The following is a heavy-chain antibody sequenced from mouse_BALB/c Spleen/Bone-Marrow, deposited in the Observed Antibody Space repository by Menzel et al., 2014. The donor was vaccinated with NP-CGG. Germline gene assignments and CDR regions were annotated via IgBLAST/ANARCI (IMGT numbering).Heavy chain of an antibody. CDR3: ARNRDWDGAMDY. CDR2: IWSGGST. D-gene: IGHD4-1*01. V-gene: IGHV2-2*03. CDR1: GFSLTSYG. Sequence: VHLVESGPGLVQPSQSLSITCTVSGFSLTSYGVYWVRQSPGEGLEWLGVIWSGGSTDYNAAFISRLSISKDNSKSQVFFKMNSLQSNDTAIYYCARNRDWDGAMDYWGQGTSVTVSS. J-gene: IGHJ4*01.